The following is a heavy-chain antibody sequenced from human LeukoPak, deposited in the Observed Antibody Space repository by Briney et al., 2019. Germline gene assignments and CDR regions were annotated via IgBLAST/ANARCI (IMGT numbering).Heavy chain of an antibody. Sequence: SETLSLTCTVSGYSISSGYYWGWIRQPPGKGLEWIGSIYHSGSTDYNPSLKSRVTMSLDTSKTQFSLKVISVTAADTATYYCARDLSSAWFYYWGQGALVTVSS. V-gene: IGHV4-38-2*02. CDR2: IYHSGST. D-gene: IGHD6-25*01. CDR3: ARDLSSAWFYY. CDR1: GYSISSGYY. J-gene: IGHJ4*02.